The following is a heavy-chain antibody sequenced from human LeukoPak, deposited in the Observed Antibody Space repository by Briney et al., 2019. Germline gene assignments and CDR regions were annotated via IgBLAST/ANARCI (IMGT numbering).Heavy chain of an antibody. D-gene: IGHD3-3*01. V-gene: IGHV1-69*04. Sequence: SVKVSCKASGGTFSSYAISWVRQAPGQGLEWMGRIIPILGIANYAQKLQGRVTMTTDTSTSTAYMELRSLRSDDTAVYYCARVRFATIFGVVIPPIFDYWGQGTLVTVSS. CDR2: IIPILGIA. J-gene: IGHJ4*02. CDR3: ARVRFATIFGVVIPPIFDY. CDR1: GGTFSSYA.